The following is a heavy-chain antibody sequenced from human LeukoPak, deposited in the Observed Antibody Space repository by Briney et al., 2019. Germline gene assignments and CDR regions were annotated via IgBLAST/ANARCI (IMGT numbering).Heavy chain of an antibody. J-gene: IGHJ4*02. CDR2: ISASGGGT. CDR3: AKEVTPGALLYGPFDY. Sequence: GGSLRLSCAASEFIFSSYGMSWVRQAPGKGLEWVSAISASGGGTYYADSVKGRFTISRDNSRNTLYLEMNGLRAEDTAIYYCAKEVTPGALLYGPFDYWGQGTLVTVSS. D-gene: IGHD4-23*01. V-gene: IGHV3-23*01. CDR1: EFIFSSYG.